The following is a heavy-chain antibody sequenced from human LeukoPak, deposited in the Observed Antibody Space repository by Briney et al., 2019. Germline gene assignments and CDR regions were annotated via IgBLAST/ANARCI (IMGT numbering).Heavy chain of an antibody. D-gene: IGHD3-10*01. CDR2: IFYSGNS. Sequence: SETLSLTCTVSGGSIAGYYRSWIRQPPGKGLEWIGYIFYSGNSNYNPSLKSRVTISVDTSKNQFSLNLTSVTAADTAVYFCARTGFGELPFDYWGQGTLVTVSS. V-gene: IGHV4-59*01. CDR1: GGSIAGYY. CDR3: ARTGFGELPFDY. J-gene: IGHJ4*02.